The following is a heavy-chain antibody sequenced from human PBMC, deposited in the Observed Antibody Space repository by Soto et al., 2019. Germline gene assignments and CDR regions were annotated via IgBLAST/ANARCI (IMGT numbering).Heavy chain of an antibody. V-gene: IGHV1-69*12. Sequence: QVQLVQSGAEVKQPGSSVKVSCKASGGTFSSYAISWVRQAPGQGLEWMGGILPIFGTANYAQKCQGRVTITADESTSTAYMELCSLRSEDTAVYYCAREPCSGGSCLPFDYWGQGTLVTVSS. CDR2: ILPIFGTA. CDR3: AREPCSGGSCLPFDY. CDR1: GGTFSSYA. D-gene: IGHD2-15*01. J-gene: IGHJ4*02.